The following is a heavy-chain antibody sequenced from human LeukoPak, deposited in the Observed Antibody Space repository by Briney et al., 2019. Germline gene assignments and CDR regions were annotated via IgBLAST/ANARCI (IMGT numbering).Heavy chain of an antibody. CDR3: AKFRGSLA. V-gene: IGHV3-48*01. CDR1: GFTFSSYS. J-gene: IGHJ5*02. D-gene: IGHD1-26*01. CDR2: ISSSSSTI. Sequence: GGSLRLSCAASGFTFSSYSMNWVRQAPGKGLEWVSYISSSSSTIYYAGSVKGRFTISRDNAKNALYLQMNSLRAEDTAVYYCAKFRGSLAWGQGTLVTVSS.